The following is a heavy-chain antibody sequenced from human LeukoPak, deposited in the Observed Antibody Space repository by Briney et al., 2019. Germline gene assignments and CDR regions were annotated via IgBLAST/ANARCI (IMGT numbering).Heavy chain of an antibody. Sequence: PSQTLSLTCAVSGGSISSGGYSWSWIRQPLGKGLEWIGYVYHSGSTYYNPSLKSRVTISVDRSKNQFSLKLSSVTAADTAVYYCATYSSSWYYYFDYWGQGTLVTVSS. J-gene: IGHJ4*02. D-gene: IGHD6-13*01. CDR3: ATYSSSWYYYFDY. CDR1: GGSISSGGYS. V-gene: IGHV4-30-2*01. CDR2: VYHSGST.